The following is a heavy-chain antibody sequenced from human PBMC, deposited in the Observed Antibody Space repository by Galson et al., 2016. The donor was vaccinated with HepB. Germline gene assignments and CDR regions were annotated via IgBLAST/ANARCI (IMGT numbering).Heavy chain of an antibody. J-gene: IGHJ6*02. CDR2: ISGSGGST. CDR3: AKAVTRNTIFGVVTGKEGAHYGMDV. V-gene: IGHV3-23*01. Sequence: SLRLSCAASGFTFSSYAMSWVRQAPGKGLEWVSAISGSGGSTHYADSVKGRFTISRDNSKNTLYLQMNSLRAEDTAVYYCAKAVTRNTIFGVVTGKEGAHYGMDVWGQGTTVTVSS. CDR1: GFTFSSYA. D-gene: IGHD3-3*01.